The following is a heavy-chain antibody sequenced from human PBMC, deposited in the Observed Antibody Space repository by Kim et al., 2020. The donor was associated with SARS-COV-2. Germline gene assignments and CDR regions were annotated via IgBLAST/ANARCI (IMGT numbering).Heavy chain of an antibody. V-gene: IGHV4-34*01. J-gene: IGHJ5*02. CDR1: GGSFSGYY. D-gene: IGHD3-10*01. CDR2: INHSGST. CDR3: ASPGFGEKNNWFDP. Sequence: SETLSLTCAVYGGSFSGYYWSWIRQPPGKGLEWIGEINHSGSTNYNPSLKSRVTISVDTSKNQFSLKLSSVTAADTAVYYCASPGFGEKNNWFDPWGQGT.